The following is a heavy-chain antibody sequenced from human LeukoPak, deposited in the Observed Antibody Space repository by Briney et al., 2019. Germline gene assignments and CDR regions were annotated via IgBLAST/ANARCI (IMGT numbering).Heavy chain of an antibody. J-gene: IGHJ5*02. D-gene: IGHD3-10*01. CDR1: GGSISSYY. CDR3: ARVRYYYGSGSYLNWFDP. Sequence: SETLSLTCTVSGGSISSYYWSWIRQPPGKGLEWIGYIYYSGSTNYNPSLKSRVTISVDTSKNQFSLKLSSVTAADTAVYYCARVRYYYGSGSYLNWFDPLGPGNPGHRLL. CDR2: IYYSGST. V-gene: IGHV4-59*01.